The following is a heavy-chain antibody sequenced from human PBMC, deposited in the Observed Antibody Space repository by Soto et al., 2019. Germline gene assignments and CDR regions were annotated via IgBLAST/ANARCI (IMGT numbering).Heavy chain of an antibody. CDR3: AKDGHYDFWSGYFPYYFDY. Sequence: GGSLRLSCAACGFTFSSYAMSWVRQDPGKGLEWVSAISGSGGSTYYADSVKGRFTISRDNSKNTLYLQMNSLRAEDTAVFYCAKDGHYDFWSGYFPYYFDYWGQGTLVTVSS. CDR1: GFTFSSYA. V-gene: IGHV3-23*01. J-gene: IGHJ4*02. CDR2: ISGSGGST. D-gene: IGHD3-3*01.